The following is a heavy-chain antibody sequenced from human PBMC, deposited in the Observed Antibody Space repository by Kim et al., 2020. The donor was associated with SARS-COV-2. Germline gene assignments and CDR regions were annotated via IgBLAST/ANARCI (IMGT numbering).Heavy chain of an antibody. J-gene: IGHJ6*02. Sequence: ASVKVSCKASGYTFTRYAMLWVRQAPGHRLEWMGWINAGNGNTKYSQKFQGRVTITRDTSASTAYMELSSLRSEDTAVYYCARLEDYIVGMDVWGQGTTVTVSS. CDR3: ARLEDYIVGMDV. D-gene: IGHD4-4*01. CDR2: INAGNGNT. CDR1: GYTFTRYA. V-gene: IGHV1-3*01.